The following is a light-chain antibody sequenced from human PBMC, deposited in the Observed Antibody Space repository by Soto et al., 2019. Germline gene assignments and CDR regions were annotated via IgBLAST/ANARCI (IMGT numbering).Light chain of an antibody. V-gene: IGKV3-11*01. CDR2: DAS. Sequence: EIVLTQSPATLSLSPGERATLSCRASQSVSSYLAWYQQKPGQAPRLLIYDASNRATGIPARFSGSGSSTDFTLIISSLEPEDFAVYYCQQRSNWPFLTFGGGTKVEIK. CDR3: QQRSNWPFLT. J-gene: IGKJ4*01. CDR1: QSVSSY.